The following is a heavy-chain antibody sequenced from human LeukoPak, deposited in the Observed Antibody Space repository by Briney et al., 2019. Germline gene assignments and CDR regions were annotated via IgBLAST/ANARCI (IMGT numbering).Heavy chain of an antibody. CDR2: IYHDGRI. V-gene: IGHV4-38-2*02. J-gene: IGHJ4*02. D-gene: IGHD1-20*01. Sequence: SETLSLTCYVSGDSISSSYFWGWIRQPPGKGLEWIGSIYHDGRIDYNPSLKSRVTISRDTSNDQFSLKLSSVTAADTAMYYCARDTSPGITGTYWGQGTLVTVSS. CDR1: GDSISSSYF. CDR3: ARDTSPGITGTY.